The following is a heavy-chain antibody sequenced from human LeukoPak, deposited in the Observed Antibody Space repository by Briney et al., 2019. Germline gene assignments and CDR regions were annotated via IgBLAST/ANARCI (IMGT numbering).Heavy chain of an antibody. V-gene: IGHV4-34*01. Sequence: PSETLSLTCAVYGGSFSGYYWSWIRQPPGKGLEWIGEINHSGSTNYNPFLKSRVTISVDTSKNQFSLKLSSVTAADTAVYYCARSMPSPSPQLWLPYYYYYMDVWGKGTTVTVSS. CDR1: GGSFSGYY. CDR2: INHSGST. CDR3: ARSMPSPSPQLWLPYYYYYMDV. D-gene: IGHD5-18*01. J-gene: IGHJ6*03.